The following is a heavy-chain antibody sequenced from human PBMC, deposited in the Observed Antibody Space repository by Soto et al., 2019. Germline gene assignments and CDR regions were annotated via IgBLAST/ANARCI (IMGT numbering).Heavy chain of an antibody. D-gene: IGHD6-13*01. CDR1: GFTFSSYG. CDR2: ISYDGSNK. V-gene: IGHV3-30*18. CDR3: AKEVTREIAAAGTHYYYYYMDV. Sequence: QLGGPLRLSCAASGFTFSSYGMHWVRQAPGKGLEWVAVISYDGSNKYYADSVKGRFTISRDNSKNTLYLQMNSLRAEDTAVYYCAKEVTREIAAAGTHYYYYYMDVWGKGTTVTVSS. J-gene: IGHJ6*03.